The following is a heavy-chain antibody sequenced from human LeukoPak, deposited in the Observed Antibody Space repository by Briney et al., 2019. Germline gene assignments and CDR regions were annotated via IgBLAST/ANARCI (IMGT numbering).Heavy chain of an antibody. CDR3: ARGGGWYDS. CDR2: IYYSGST. D-gene: IGHD4-23*01. CDR1: GGSIRNYY. J-gene: IGHJ5*01. V-gene: IGHV4-59*01. Sequence: PSETLSLTCAVSGGSIRNYYWSWVRQPPGKGGEGGGYIYYSGSTNYNPSPSSRVTISVDSSKNQFSLKLSSVTAADTAVYYCARGGGWYDSWGQGTLVTVSS.